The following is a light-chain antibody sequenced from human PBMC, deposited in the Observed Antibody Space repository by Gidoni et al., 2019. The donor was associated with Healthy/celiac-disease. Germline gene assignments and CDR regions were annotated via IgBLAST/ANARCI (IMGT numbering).Light chain of an antibody. CDR3: CSYAGSSTYV. CDR1: SSDVGSYNL. CDR2: EGS. Sequence: QSALTPPAPVSWSPGQSITISCTGTSSDVGSYNLVSWYQQHPGKAPKLMIYEGSKRPSGVSNRFSGSKSGNTASLTISGLQAEDEADYYCCSYAGSSTYVFGTGTKVTVL. V-gene: IGLV2-23*01. J-gene: IGLJ1*01.